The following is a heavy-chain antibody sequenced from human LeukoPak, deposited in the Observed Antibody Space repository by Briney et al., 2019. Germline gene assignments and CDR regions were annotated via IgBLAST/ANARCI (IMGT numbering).Heavy chain of an antibody. J-gene: IGHJ5*02. CDR3: ARAEWDRAWSDP. CDR1: GYTFTGYY. Sequence: ASVKVSCKASGYTFTGYYMHWVRQAPGQGLEWMGWINPNSGGTNYAQKFQGRVTMTRDTSISTAYMELSRLRSDDTAVYYCARAEWDRAWSDPWGQGTLVTVSS. V-gene: IGHV1-2*02. CDR2: INPNSGGT. D-gene: IGHD1-26*01.